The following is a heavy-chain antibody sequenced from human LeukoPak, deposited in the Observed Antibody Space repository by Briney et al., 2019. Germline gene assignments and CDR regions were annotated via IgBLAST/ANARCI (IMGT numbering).Heavy chain of an antibody. V-gene: IGHV4-39*07. CDR3: ASSFEYSSSAFDY. J-gene: IGHJ4*02. D-gene: IGHD6-6*01. Sequence: SETLSLTCTVSGGSISSSSYYWGWIRQPPGKGLEWIGSIYYSGSTYYNPSLKSRVTISVDTSKNQFSLKLSSVTAADTAVYYCASSFEYSSSAFDYWGQGTLVTVSS. CDR1: GGSISSSSYY. CDR2: IYYSGST.